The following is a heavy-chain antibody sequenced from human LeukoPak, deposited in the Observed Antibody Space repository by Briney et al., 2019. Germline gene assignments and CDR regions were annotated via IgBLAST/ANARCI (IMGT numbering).Heavy chain of an antibody. CDR3: ARVDWMIGAFDI. V-gene: IGHV3-48*02. CDR1: GFTFSTYS. Sequence: GGSLRLSCAASGFTFSTYSMNWVRQAPGKGLEWVSYITSSSSTIYYADSVRGRFTISRDNAKNSLYLQMNSLRDEDTAVYYCARVDWMIGAFDIWGQGTMVIVSS. CDR2: ITSSSSTI. D-gene: IGHD3-22*01. J-gene: IGHJ3*02.